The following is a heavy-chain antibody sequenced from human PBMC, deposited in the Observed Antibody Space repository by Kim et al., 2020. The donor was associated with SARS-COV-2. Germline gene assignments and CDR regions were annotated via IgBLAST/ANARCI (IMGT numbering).Heavy chain of an antibody. CDR2: INQDGTTI. V-gene: IGHV3-7*03. Sequence: GGSLRLSCEASGFSFSSYWMSWVRQVPEKGLQWVANINQDGTTIYFGDSLSADSMRGRFTISRDNAKNSLYLQMNSLRAEDTAVYYCAREVFSNDMDVWGQGTTVTVSS. CDR1: GFSFSSYW. J-gene: IGHJ6*02. CDR3: AREVFSNDMDV.